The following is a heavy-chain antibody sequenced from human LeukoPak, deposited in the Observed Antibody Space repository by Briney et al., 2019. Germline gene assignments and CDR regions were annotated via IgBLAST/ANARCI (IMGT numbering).Heavy chain of an antibody. D-gene: IGHD3-22*01. CDR2: GNHSGST. CDR1: GGSFSGYD. J-gene: IGHJ4*02. CDR3: ARAFYSDSSGFYYRHYYFDN. Sequence: PSETLSLTCAVYGGSFSGYDWSWIRQAPGKGLEWIGEGNHSGSTKYNPSLKSRVTISVETSKNQFSLKLSSVTAADTSVYFCARAFYSDSSGFYYRHYYFDNWGQGTLVTVSS. V-gene: IGHV4-34*01.